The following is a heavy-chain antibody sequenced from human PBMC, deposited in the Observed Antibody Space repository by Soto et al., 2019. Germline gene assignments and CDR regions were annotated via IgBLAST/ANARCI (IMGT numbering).Heavy chain of an antibody. CDR3: ARAARKKTPSSWYAFDI. CDR1: GYTFTGYY. V-gene: IGHV1-2*02. Sequence: ASEKVSCKASGYTFTGYYMHWVRQAPGKGLEGMGWINPNSGGTNYAQKFQGRVTMTRDTSISTAHMELSRLRSDDTAVYYCARAARKKTPSSWYAFDIWGQGTMVTVSS. J-gene: IGHJ3*02. D-gene: IGHD6-13*01. CDR2: INPNSGGT.